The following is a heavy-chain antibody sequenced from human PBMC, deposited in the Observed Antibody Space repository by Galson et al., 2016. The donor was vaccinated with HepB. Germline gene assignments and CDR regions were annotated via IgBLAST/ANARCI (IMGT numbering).Heavy chain of an antibody. Sequence: SLRLSCATSGFTFSTYWMSWVRQAPGTGLEWVANINQDGSERYYVDSVKGRFTISRDTAENSLYLQMNSLRSDDTAVYYCARFGCTSGYDFYYYGMDVWGQGTTVTVSS. CDR1: GFTFSTYW. V-gene: IGHV3-7*01. CDR3: ARFGCTSGYDFYYYGMDV. J-gene: IGHJ6*02. D-gene: IGHD5-12*01. CDR2: INQDGSER.